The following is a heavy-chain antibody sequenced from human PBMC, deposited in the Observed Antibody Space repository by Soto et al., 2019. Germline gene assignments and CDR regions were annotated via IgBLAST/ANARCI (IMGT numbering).Heavy chain of an antibody. CDR3: ARDSLPNSSGWYGGVVYYYYYGMDV. CDR2: ISSSSSYI. V-gene: IGHV3-21*01. D-gene: IGHD6-19*01. CDR1: GFTFSSYS. Sequence: PGGSLRLSCAASGFTFSSYSMNCVRQAPGKGLEWVSSISSSSSYIYYADSVKGRFTISRDNAKNSLYLQMNSLRAEDTAVYYCARDSLPNSSGWYGGVVYYYYYGMDVWGQGTTVTVSS. J-gene: IGHJ6*02.